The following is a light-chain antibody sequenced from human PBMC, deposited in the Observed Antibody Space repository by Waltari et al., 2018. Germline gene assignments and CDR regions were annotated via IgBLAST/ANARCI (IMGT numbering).Light chain of an antibody. V-gene: IGKV1-39*01. J-gene: IGKJ1*01. Sequence: DIQMTQSPSSLSASVGDTVTVTCRASQNIRTYLNWYQQKTAKAPKLLIYGASTLQRGVPSRFRGSASGTEFTLTISSLQSEDFAVYYCHQFNNWPRTFGQGTKVEIK. CDR3: HQFNNWPRT. CDR1: QNIRTY. CDR2: GAS.